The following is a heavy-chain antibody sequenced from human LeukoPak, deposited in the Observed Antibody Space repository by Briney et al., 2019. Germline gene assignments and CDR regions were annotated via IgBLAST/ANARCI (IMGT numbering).Heavy chain of an antibody. Sequence: PGGSLRLSCAASGFTFGDYAMHWVRQAPGKGLEWVSGISYNSRSIGYADSVRGRFTTSRDNSKNSLYLQMNSLRAEDTALYYCAKDCRQAQWLALDCWGQGTLVIVSS. V-gene: IGHV3-9*01. D-gene: IGHD6-19*01. CDR3: AKDCRQAQWLALDC. J-gene: IGHJ4*02. CDR1: GFTFGDYA. CDR2: ISYNSRSI.